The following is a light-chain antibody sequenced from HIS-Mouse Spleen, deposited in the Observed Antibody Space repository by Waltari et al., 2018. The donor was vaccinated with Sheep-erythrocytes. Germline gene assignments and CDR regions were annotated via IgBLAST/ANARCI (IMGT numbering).Light chain of an antibody. V-gene: IGLV2-23*01. CDR1: RRDVGSYNL. CDR2: EGS. J-gene: IGLJ3*02. CDR3: CSYAGSSTPWV. Sequence: QSALTQPASVSGSPGQSITISCTGTRRDVGSYNLVSWYQPHPGKAPKLMIYEGSNRPSGVSNRFSGSKSGNTASLTISGLQAEDEADYYCCSYAGSSTPWVFGGGTKLTVL.